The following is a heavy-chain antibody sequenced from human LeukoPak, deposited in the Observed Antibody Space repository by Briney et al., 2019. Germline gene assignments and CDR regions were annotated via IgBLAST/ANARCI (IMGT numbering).Heavy chain of an antibody. CDR1: GFSFDDYG. CDR2: INWNGDNT. Sequence: PGGSLRLSCAASGFSFDDYGMSWVRQPPGKGLEWVAGINWNGDNTGYADSVKGRFIISRDNAKNSLYLQMNSLRAEDTAVYYCARESGSVTSEVDFDYWGQGTLVTVSS. V-gene: IGHV3-20*04. J-gene: IGHJ4*02. D-gene: IGHD4-17*01. CDR3: ARESGSVTSEVDFDY.